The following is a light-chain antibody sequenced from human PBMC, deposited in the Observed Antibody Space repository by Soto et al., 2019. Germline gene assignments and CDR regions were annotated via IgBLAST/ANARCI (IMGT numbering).Light chain of an antibody. CDR2: EVT. CDR3: CLYGGSSNYVV. CDR1: SSDVGKYNF. J-gene: IGLJ2*01. V-gene: IGLV2-23*02. Sequence: QPASVSGSPGQSITISCTGTSSDVGKYNFVSWYRQHPGKVPKLIIFEVTKRPSGVSNRFSGSRSGNTASLTISGLQAEDEADYYCCLYGGSSNYVVFGGGTKLTVL.